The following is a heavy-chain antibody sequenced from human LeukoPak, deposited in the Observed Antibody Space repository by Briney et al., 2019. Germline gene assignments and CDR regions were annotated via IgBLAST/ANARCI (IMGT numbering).Heavy chain of an antibody. CDR2: IHYSGST. D-gene: IGHD3-22*01. CDR3: ARHISDSSGYYYEGAFDI. J-gene: IGHJ3*02. V-gene: IGHV4-59*01. CDR1: GGSISSYY. Sequence: SETLSLTCTVSGGSISSYYWSWIRQPPGKGLEWIGYIHYSGSTNYNPSLKSRVTISVDTSKNQFSLKLSSVTAADTAVYYCARHISDSSGYYYEGAFDIWGQGTMVTVSS.